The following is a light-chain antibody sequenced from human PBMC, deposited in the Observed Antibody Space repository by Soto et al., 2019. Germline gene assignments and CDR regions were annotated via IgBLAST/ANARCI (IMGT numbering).Light chain of an antibody. CDR2: GAS. CDR3: QQYHNWWT. CDR1: QSVSSN. J-gene: IGKJ1*01. Sequence: IEMTQSPATLSVSPGERATLSCRASQSVSSNLVWYQQKPGQAPRLLIYGASTRATGIPARFSGSGSGTELTLTISSLQSEDFAVYYCQQYHNWWTFGQGTKVDIK. V-gene: IGKV3-15*01.